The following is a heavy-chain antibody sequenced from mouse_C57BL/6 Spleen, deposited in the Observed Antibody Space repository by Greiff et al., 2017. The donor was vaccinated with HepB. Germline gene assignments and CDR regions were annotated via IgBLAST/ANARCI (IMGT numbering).Heavy chain of an antibody. CDR2: ISDGGRYT. V-gene: IGHV5-4*03. CDR3: ARAYYYYAMDY. Sequence: EVKLVESGGGLVKPGGSLKLSCAASGFTFSSYAMSWVRQTPEKRLEWVATISDGGRYTYYPDNVKGRFTISRDNAKNNLYLQMSHLKSEDTAMYYCARAYYYYAMDYWGQGTSVTVSS. CDR1: GFTFSSYA. J-gene: IGHJ4*01. D-gene: IGHD2-10*01.